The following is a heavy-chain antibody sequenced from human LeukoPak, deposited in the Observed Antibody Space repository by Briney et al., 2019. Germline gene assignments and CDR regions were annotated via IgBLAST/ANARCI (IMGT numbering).Heavy chain of an antibody. J-gene: IGHJ4*02. CDR1: GGTFSSYA. D-gene: IGHD2-15*01. V-gene: IGHV1-69*04. CDR3: ARGVAGGGVGSYYFDY. Sequence: ASVKVSCKASGGTFSSYAISWVRQAPGQGLEWMGRIIPILGIANYAQKFQGRVTITADKSTSTAYMELSSLRSEDTAVYYCARGVAGGGVGSYYFDYWGQGTLATVSS. CDR2: IIPILGIA.